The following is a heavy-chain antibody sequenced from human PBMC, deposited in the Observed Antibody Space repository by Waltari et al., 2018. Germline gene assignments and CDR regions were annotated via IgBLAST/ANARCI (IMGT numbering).Heavy chain of an antibody. CDR2: ISSSGSTI. CDR3: AREGSQESVSLDY. Sequence: EVQLVESGGGLVQPGGSLRLSCAASGFTFSSYEMNWVRQAPGKGLEWVSYISSSGSTIYYADSVKGRFTISRDNAKNSLYLHMNSLRTEDTAVYYCAREGSQESVSLDYWGQGTLVTVSS. CDR1: GFTFSSYE. V-gene: IGHV3-48*03. D-gene: IGHD3-3*01. J-gene: IGHJ4*02.